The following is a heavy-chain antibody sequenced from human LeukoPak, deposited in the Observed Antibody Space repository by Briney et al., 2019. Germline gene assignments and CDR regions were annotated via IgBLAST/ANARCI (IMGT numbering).Heavy chain of an antibody. CDR2: ISAYNRNT. V-gene: IGHV1-18*01. CDR1: GYTFTSYG. CDR3: ARAIEVAGTADY. D-gene: IGHD6-19*01. J-gene: IGHJ4*02. Sequence: ASVKVSCKASGYTFTSYGISWVRQAPGQGLEWMGWISAYNRNTNYAQKLQGRVTMTTDTSTSTVSMELRSLRSDDTAVYYCARAIEVAGTADYWGQGTLVTVSS.